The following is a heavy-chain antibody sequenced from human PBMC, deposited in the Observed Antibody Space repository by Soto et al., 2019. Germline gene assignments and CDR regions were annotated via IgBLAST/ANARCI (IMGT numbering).Heavy chain of an antibody. J-gene: IGHJ5*02. V-gene: IGHV1-18*04. Sequence: SVKVPCKASGYTFISYGITWVRQSPGQGLEWMGWINAYNGNTNYAQKFQGRVTMTTDTSTSTAYMELRSLRSDDTAVYHCARAVVVVGTPAWFDPWGQGTLVTVSS. CDR1: GYTFISYG. CDR3: ARAVVVVGTPAWFDP. CDR2: INAYNGNT. D-gene: IGHD2-15*01.